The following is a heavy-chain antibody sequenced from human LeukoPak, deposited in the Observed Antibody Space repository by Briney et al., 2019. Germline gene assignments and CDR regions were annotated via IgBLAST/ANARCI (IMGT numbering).Heavy chain of an antibody. V-gene: IGHV4-59*08. CDR2: IYYSGST. Sequence: GSLRLSCAASGFTFSDYYMSWIRQPPGKGLEWIGYIYYSGSTNYNPSLKSRVTISVDTSKSQFSLKLSSVTAADTAVYYCARPNYGSGLHGAFDIWGQGTMVTVSS. CDR3: ARPNYGSGLHGAFDI. J-gene: IGHJ3*02. D-gene: IGHD3-10*01. CDR1: GFTFSDYY.